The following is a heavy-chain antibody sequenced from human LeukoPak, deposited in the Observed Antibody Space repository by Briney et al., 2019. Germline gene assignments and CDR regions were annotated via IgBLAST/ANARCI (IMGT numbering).Heavy chain of an antibody. D-gene: IGHD6-19*01. J-gene: IGHJ4*02. Sequence: GGSLRLSCAVSGITLSNYGMSWVRQAPGKGLEWVSAISGSGGSTYYADSVKGRFTISRDNSKNTLYLQMNSLRAEDTAVYYCAKDQWLGDFDYWGQGTLVTVSS. V-gene: IGHV3-23*01. CDR1: GITLSNYG. CDR2: ISGSGGST. CDR3: AKDQWLGDFDY.